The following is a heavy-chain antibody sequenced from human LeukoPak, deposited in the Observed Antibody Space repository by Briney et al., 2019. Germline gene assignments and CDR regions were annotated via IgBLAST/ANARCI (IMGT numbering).Heavy chain of an antibody. CDR1: GFTFDDYA. J-gene: IGHJ2*01. V-gene: IGHV3-9*01. CDR2: ISWNSGSI. CDR3: AKEVVGATTYYWYFDL. Sequence: PGRSLRLSCAASGFTFDDYAMHWVRQAPGKGLEWVSGISWNSGSIGCADSVKGRFTISRDNAKNSLYLQMNSLRAEDTALYYCAKEVVGATTYYWYFDLWGRGTLVTVSS. D-gene: IGHD1-26*01.